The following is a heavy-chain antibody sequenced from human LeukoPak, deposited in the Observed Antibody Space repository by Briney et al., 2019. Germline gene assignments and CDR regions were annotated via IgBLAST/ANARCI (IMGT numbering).Heavy chain of an antibody. CDR1: GSSFATYW. V-gene: IGHV5-51*01. J-gene: IGHJ5*02. Sequence: GASLKISCKGSGSSFATYWIACVRQKPPKGLEWMGIIYPRDSDTKYNPSFQGQVSISADKSISTAYLQWSSLQASDTAIYYCARSHSSTRTWFDPWGQGTLVTVSS. CDR2: IYPRDSDT. CDR3: ARSHSSTRTWFDP.